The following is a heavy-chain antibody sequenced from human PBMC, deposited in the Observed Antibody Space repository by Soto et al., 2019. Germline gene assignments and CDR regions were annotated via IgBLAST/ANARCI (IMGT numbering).Heavy chain of an antibody. J-gene: IGHJ4*02. V-gene: IGHV3-23*01. Sequence: GGSLRLPCAASGFTFSSYAMSWVRQAPGKGLEWVSAISGSGGSTYYADSVKGRFTISRDNSKNTLYLQMNSLRAEDTAVYYCAKDWESITIFGVVTTGLDYWGQGTLVTVSS. CDR2: ISGSGGST. CDR3: AKDWESITIFGVVTTGLDY. CDR1: GFTFSSYA. D-gene: IGHD3-3*01.